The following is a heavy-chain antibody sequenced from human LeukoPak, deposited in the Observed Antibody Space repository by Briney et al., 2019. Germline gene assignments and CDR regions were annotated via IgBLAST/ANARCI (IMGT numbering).Heavy chain of an antibody. Sequence: SETLSLTCTVSGGSISSYYWSWIRQPPGKGLGWIGYIYYRGSTNYNPSLKSRVTISVDTSKNQFSLKLSSVTAADTAVYYCARHVSGRRSHYYDSSGYFSGAFDIWGQGTMVTVSS. CDR3: ARHVSGRRSHYYDSSGYFSGAFDI. J-gene: IGHJ3*02. CDR1: GGSISSYY. CDR2: IYYRGST. D-gene: IGHD3-22*01. V-gene: IGHV4-59*08.